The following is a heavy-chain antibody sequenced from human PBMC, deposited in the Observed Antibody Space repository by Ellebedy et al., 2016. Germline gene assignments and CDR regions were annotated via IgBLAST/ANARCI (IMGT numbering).Heavy chain of an antibody. Sequence: GESLKISCAASGFTFSDYFMTWIRQAPGKELEWVSYISGSGTTIYYADSVKGRFTISRDNAKNSLDLQMNSLRAEDTAIYYCARDKWDAGFDPWGQGTLVTVSS. CDR2: ISGSGTTI. V-gene: IGHV3-11*01. J-gene: IGHJ5*02. D-gene: IGHD1-26*01. CDR3: ARDKWDAGFDP. CDR1: GFTFSDYF.